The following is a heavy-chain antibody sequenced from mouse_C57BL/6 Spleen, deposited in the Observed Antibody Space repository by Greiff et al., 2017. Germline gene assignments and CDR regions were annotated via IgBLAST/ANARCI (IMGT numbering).Heavy chain of an antibody. V-gene: IGHV1-42*01. CDR1: GYSFTGYY. CDR2: INPSTGGT. Sequence: EVQLQQSGPELVKPGASVKISCKASGYSFTGYYMNWVKQSPEKSLEWIGEINPSTGGTTYNQKFKAKATLTVDKSSSTAYMQLKSLTSEDSAVYYCARIENSNYNYWGQGTTLTVSS. J-gene: IGHJ2*01. CDR3: ARIENSNYNY. D-gene: IGHD2-5*01.